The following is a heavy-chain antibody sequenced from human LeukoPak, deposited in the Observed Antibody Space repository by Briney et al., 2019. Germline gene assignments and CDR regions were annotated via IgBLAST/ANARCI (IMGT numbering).Heavy chain of an antibody. CDR3: AGTQQWLVFDY. J-gene: IGHJ4*02. D-gene: IGHD6-19*01. Sequence: PGGSLRLSCAASGFTVSSNYMSWVRQAPGKGLEWVSVIYSGGRTYYADSVKGRFTISRDNSKNTLYLQMNSLRAEDTAVYYCAGTQQWLVFDYWGQGTLVTVSS. CDR2: IYSGGRT. CDR1: GFTVSSNY. V-gene: IGHV3-66*01.